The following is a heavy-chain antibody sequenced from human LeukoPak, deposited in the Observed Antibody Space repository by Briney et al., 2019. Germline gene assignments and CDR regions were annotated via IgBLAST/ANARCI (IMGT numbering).Heavy chain of an antibody. CDR1: GGTFSSYA. J-gene: IGHJ1*01. V-gene: IGHV1-69*01. D-gene: IGHD4-11*01. CDR3: ARPRAPTTGGEMVG. CDR2: IIPIFGTA. Sequence: SVKVSCTASGGTFSSYAISWVRQAPGQGLEWMGGIIPIFGTANYAQKFQGRVTITADESTSTAYMELSSLRSEDTAVYYCARPRAPTTGGEMVGWGQGTLVTVSS.